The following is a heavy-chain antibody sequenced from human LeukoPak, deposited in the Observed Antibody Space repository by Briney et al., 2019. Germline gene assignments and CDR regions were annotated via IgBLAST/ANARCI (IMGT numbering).Heavy chain of an antibody. D-gene: IGHD6-6*01. CDR3: AREYSSSSGSVSDY. J-gene: IGHJ4*02. V-gene: IGHV3-48*02. Sequence: PGGSLRLSCAASGFTFSSYNMNWVRQAPGKGLEWVSYISSSSSTIYYADSVKGRFTISRDNAKNSLYLQMNSLRDEDTAVYYCAREYSSSSGSVSDYWGQGTTVTVSS. CDR1: GFTFSSYN. CDR2: ISSSSSTI.